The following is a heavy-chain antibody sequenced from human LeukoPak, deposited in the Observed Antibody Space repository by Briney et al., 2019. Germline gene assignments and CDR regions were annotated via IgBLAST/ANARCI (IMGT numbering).Heavy chain of an antibody. CDR3: AKDGGLWVSAHWGDS. D-gene: IGHD7-27*01. J-gene: IGHJ4*02. CDR1: GFTFSSYT. CDR2: ITTSDGNT. Sequence: GGSLRLSCAASGFTFSSYTMSWVRQAPGKGLEWVSTITTSDGNTYYADSVKGRFTVSGDNSKNTLFLQMNSLRAEDTAVYYCAKDGGLWVSAHWGDSWGRGTLVTVSS. V-gene: IGHV3-23*01.